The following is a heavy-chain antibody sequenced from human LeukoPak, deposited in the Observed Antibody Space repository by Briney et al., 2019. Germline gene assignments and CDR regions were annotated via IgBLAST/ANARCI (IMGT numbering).Heavy chain of an antibody. V-gene: IGHV3-48*01. D-gene: IGHD5-12*01. Sequence: GGSLRLSCTASGSTFSGYSMNWVRQAPGKGLELVSYISSSGGTIYYADSVKGQFTISRDNAMNSLYLQMNSLRAEDTAVYYCARSRATYAFDIWGQGTMVTVSS. CDR1: GSTFSGYS. CDR3: ARSRATYAFDI. J-gene: IGHJ3*02. CDR2: ISSSGGTI.